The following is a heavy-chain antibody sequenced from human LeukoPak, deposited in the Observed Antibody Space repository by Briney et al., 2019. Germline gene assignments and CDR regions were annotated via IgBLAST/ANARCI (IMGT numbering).Heavy chain of an antibody. D-gene: IGHD2-2*01. CDR3: AATAGGYCSSISCPLRWLDP. CDR2: ISGSGGST. V-gene: IGHV3-23*01. J-gene: IGHJ5*02. Sequence: GGSLRLSCAASGFTFSSYAMNWVRQAPGKGLEWVSTISGSGGSTYYADSVKGRFTISRGNSKNTLYLQMNSLRAEDTAVYYCAATAGGYCSSISCPLRWLDPWGQGTLVTVSS. CDR1: GFTFSSYA.